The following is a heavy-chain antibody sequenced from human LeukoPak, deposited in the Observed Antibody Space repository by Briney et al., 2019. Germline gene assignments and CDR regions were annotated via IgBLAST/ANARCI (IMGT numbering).Heavy chain of an antibody. Sequence: SETLSLTCTVSGGSISSSSYYWGWIRQPPGKGLEWIGSIYYSGSTYYNPSLKSRVTISVDTSKNQFSLKLSSVTAADTAVYYCAGWEPGEDYYYGMDVWGQGTTVTVSS. V-gene: IGHV4-39*07. CDR3: AGWEPGEDYYYGMDV. CDR2: IYYSGST. J-gene: IGHJ6*02. D-gene: IGHD1-26*01. CDR1: GGSISSSSYY.